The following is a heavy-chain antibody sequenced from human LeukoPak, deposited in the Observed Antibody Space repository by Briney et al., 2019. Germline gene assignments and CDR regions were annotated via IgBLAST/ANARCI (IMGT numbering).Heavy chain of an antibody. J-gene: IGHJ4*02. CDR1: GFTFGSYG. CDR2: ISYHGSQK. V-gene: IGHV3-30*03. D-gene: IGHD3-22*01. CDR3: AADSSGYYRGDY. Sequence: GRSLRLSCAASGFTFGSYGMHWVRQAPGKGLEWVAVISYHGSQKYYVDSVRGRFTISRDNSKNTLFLQMNSLRTEDTAVYYCAADSSGYYRGDYWGQGTLVTVSS.